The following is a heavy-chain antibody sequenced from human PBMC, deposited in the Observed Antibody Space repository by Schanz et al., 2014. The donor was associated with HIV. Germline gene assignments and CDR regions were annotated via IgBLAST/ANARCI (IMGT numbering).Heavy chain of an antibody. J-gene: IGHJ6*02. D-gene: IGHD1-20*01. CDR3: AKTSITLGMDA. V-gene: IGHV3-23*01. CDR1: GLTLSSYG. CDR2: ISGGSGST. Sequence: EVQLLESGGDLVQPGGSLRLSCAASGLTLSSYGMSWVRQAPGKGLEWVSSISGGSGSTFYADSVKGRFTISRVNSKNTLYLQMNSLRAEDTAIYYCAKTSITLGMDAWGQGTTVTVS.